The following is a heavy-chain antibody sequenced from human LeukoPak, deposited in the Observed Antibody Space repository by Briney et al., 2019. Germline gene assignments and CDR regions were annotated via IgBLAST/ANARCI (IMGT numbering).Heavy chain of an antibody. CDR2: IYTSGST. D-gene: IGHD2-2*02. J-gene: IGHJ4*02. CDR3: AREGSYSSTTCYTYYDD. CDR1: GDSISSGSYY. V-gene: IGHV4-61*02. Sequence: SETLSLTCTVSGDSISSGSYYWSWIRQPAGKGLEWIGRIYTSGSTNYNPSLKSRVTISVDMSKNQFSLKLSSVTATDTSVYYCAREGSYSSTTCYTYYDDWGEGTPVTVSS.